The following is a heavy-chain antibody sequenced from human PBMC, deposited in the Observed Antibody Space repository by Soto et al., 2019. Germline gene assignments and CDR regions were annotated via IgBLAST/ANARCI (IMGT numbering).Heavy chain of an antibody. CDR1: GFTFSSYE. CDR2: ISSSGSTI. D-gene: IGHD2-2*01. Sequence: GGSLRLSCAASGFTFSSYEMNWVRQAPGKGLEGVSYISSSGSTIYYADSVKGRFTISRDNAKNSLYLQMNSLRAEDTAVDYCARFTLHHYCSSTSCAWFDHWGQGTLVTVSS. V-gene: IGHV3-48*03. CDR3: ARFTLHHYCSSTSCAWFDH. J-gene: IGHJ5*02.